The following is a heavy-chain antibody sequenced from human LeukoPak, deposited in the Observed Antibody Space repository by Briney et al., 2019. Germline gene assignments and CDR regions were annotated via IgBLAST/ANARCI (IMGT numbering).Heavy chain of an antibody. CDR1: GFSFTTSA. V-gene: IGHV1-58*02. CDR2: VAVGSGHT. CDR3: AADHQFSGWESAYGMDV. D-gene: IGHD6-19*01. J-gene: IGHJ6*02. Sequence: SVKVSCKASGFSFTTSAMQWVRHARGQRLKWIGWVAVGSGHTRYAQKFQERITITRDMSTSTAYMQLSSLRSEDTAVYYCAADHQFSGWESAYGMDVWGQGTTVTVSS.